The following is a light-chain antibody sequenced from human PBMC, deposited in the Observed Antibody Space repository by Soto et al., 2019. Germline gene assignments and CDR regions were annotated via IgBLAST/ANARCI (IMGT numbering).Light chain of an antibody. V-gene: IGKV3-20*01. CDR2: GAS. Sequence: EIVLTQSPGTLSLSPGERATLSCRASQSISSSYLAWYQQKPGQAPGLLIYGASSRATGIPDRFSGSGSGTDFTLTISRLEPEDFAVYYCQQYGDSTGTFGQGTKVEIK. CDR3: QQYGDSTGT. CDR1: QSISSSY. J-gene: IGKJ1*01.